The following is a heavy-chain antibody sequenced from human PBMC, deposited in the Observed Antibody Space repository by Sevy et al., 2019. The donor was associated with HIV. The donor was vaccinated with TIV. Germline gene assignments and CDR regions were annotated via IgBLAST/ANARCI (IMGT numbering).Heavy chain of an antibody. Sequence: GGSLRLSCAASGFTFSNAWMSWVRQAPGKGLEWVGRIKSKTDGGTKDYAATVKGRFTISRDDSKTTLYLQMNSLKTEDTAVYYCTTYSNYTLYYYYGMDVWGQGTTVTVSS. V-gene: IGHV3-15*01. D-gene: IGHD4-4*01. J-gene: IGHJ6*02. CDR2: IKSKTDGGTK. CDR3: TTYSNYTLYYYYGMDV. CDR1: GFTFSNAW.